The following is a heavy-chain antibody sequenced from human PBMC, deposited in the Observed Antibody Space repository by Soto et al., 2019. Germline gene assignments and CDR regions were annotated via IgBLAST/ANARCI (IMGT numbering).Heavy chain of an antibody. Sequence: GGSLRLSCAASGFTFSSYGMHWVRQAPGKGLEWVAVISYDGSNKYYADSVKGRFTISRDNSKNTLYLQMNSLRAEDTAVYYCAKDHGDIAVAGTWFDYWGQGTLVTVSS. V-gene: IGHV3-30*18. CDR1: GFTFSSYG. J-gene: IGHJ4*02. D-gene: IGHD6-19*01. CDR3: AKDHGDIAVAGTWFDY. CDR2: ISYDGSNK.